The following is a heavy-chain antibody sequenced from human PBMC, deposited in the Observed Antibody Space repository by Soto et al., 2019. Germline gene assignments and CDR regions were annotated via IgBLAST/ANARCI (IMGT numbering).Heavy chain of an antibody. CDR2: INHSGTT. CDR3: ARGRRWGQSVKGLDS. J-gene: IGHJ4*02. V-gene: IGHV4-34*01. D-gene: IGHD3-16*01. Sequence: QVLLQQWGAGLLKPSETLSLTCAVSGGSFSGCYWTWIRQAPGKGLEWIGEINHSGTTNYNPSLKSRVSVSVDTSKNQFSLKLTSVTAADTCVYYCARGRRWGQSVKGLDSWGQGTLVTVSS. CDR1: GGSFSGCY.